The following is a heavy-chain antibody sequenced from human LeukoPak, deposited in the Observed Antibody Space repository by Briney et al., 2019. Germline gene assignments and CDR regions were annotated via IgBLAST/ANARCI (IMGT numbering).Heavy chain of an antibody. V-gene: IGHV1-69*13. CDR1: GGTFSNYA. CDR3: VRGSGGWYYFDY. Sequence: GASVKVSCKASGGTFSNYALSWVRQAPGQGLEWMGGIIPVLGTANYAQKFQGRVTITADESTSTAYMELTSLRSEDTAMYYCVRGSGGWYYFDYWGQGTLVTVSS. J-gene: IGHJ4*02. D-gene: IGHD6-19*01. CDR2: IIPVLGTA.